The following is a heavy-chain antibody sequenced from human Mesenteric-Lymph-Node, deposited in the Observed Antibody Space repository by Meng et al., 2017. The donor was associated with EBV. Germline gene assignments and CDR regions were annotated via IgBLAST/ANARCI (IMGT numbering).Heavy chain of an antibody. CDR2: IYHSGST. J-gene: IGHJ4*02. Sequence: VALLESAPGRVQPSDTLSLTCAVSGCSSSSSNWWSWVPQPPGKGLEWIGEIYHSGSTNYNPSLKSRVTISVDKSKNQFSLNLSSVTAADTAVYYCARVGQWLPIDYWGQGTLVTVSS. V-gene: IGHV4-4*02. D-gene: IGHD6-19*01. CDR1: GCSSSSSNW. CDR3: ARVGQWLPIDY.